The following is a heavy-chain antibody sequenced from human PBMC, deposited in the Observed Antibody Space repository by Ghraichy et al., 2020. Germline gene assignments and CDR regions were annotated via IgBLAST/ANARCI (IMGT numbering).Heavy chain of an antibody. CDR2: ISTSGSTI. J-gene: IGHJ3*02. CDR1: GFTFGDYY. D-gene: IGHD3-10*01. Sequence: GESLNISCAASGFTFGDYYMSWIRQAQGKGLEWVSCISTSGSTIYYADSVKGRFTISRDNAKNSLYLQMNSLRPEDTAVYYCARDPRRYYYGSGSYDAFDIWGQGTTVTVSS. CDR3: ARDPRRYYYGSGSYDAFDI. V-gene: IGHV3-11*01.